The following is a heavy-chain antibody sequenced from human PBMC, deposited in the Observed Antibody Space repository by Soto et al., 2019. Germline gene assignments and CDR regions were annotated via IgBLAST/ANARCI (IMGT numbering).Heavy chain of an antibody. CDR1: GINFIYAW. CDR2: IKSQASGGTI. V-gene: IGHV3-15*07. J-gene: IGHJ4*02. D-gene: IGHD2-21*01. Sequence: GGSHRVSNAASGINFIYAWMDWVRQAPGKRLEWVGRIKSQASGGTIDYAAPVKGRFTISRDDSKNTVYLQMDSLKTEDTAVYYCTHLLSLAHPYSYLWGQGTQVTVSS. CDR3: THLLSLAHPYSYL.